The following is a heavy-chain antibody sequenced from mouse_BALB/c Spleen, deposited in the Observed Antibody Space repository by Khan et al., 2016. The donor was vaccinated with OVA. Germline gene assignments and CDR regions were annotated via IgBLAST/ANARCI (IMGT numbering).Heavy chain of an antibody. V-gene: IGHV1-7*01. J-gene: IGHJ3*01. Sequence: VQLQQSGAELAKPGASVKMSCKASGYTFTNYWMHWVKQRPGQGLEWIGYINPSTDYTEYTQKFKDKATLTADKSSSTAYMQLSSLTSEDSAVYYCVNHGSSSAWFTYWGQGTLVTVSA. CDR1: GYTFTNYW. CDR3: VNHGSSSAWFTY. CDR2: INPSTDYT. D-gene: IGHD1-1*01.